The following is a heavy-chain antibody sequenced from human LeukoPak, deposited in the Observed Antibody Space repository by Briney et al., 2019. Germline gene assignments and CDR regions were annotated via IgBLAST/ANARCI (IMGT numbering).Heavy chain of an antibody. CDR3: ARTRRRSITIFGVVTAAFDI. Sequence: GSLRLSCAASGLTLSRHWMSWVRQAPGKGLEWIGEINHSGSTNYNPSLKSRVTISVDTSKNQFSLKLSSVTAADTAVYYCARTRRRSITIFGVVTAAFDIWGQGTMVTVSS. CDR2: INHSGST. D-gene: IGHD3-3*01. J-gene: IGHJ3*02. V-gene: IGHV4-34*01. CDR1: GLTLSRHW.